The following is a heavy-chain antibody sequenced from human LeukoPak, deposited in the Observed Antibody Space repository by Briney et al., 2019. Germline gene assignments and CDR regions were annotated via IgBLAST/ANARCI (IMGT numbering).Heavy chain of an antibody. V-gene: IGHV4-39*07. CDR2: IYYSGST. CDR3: ARVLRNFDY. D-gene: IGHD2/OR15-2a*01. Sequence: PSETLSLTCTVSGGSISSSSYYWGWIRQPPGKGLEWIGSIYYSGSTYYNPSLKSRVTISVDTSKNQFSLKLSSVTAADTAVYYCARVLRNFDYWGQGTLVTVSS. J-gene: IGHJ4*02. CDR1: GGSISSSSYY.